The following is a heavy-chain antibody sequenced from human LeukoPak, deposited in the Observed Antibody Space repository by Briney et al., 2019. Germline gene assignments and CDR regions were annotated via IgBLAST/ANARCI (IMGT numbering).Heavy chain of an antibody. CDR3: ASSTYYDFWSGYYATRYFDY. J-gene: IGHJ4*02. V-gene: IGHV4-4*02. Sequence: SGTLSLTCAVSGGSISSSNWWSWVRQPSGKGLEWIGEIYHSGSTNYNPSLKSRVTISVDKSKNQFSLKLSSVTAADTAVYYCASSTYYDFWSGYYATRYFDYWGQGTLVTVSS. CDR1: GGSISSSNW. CDR2: IYHSGST. D-gene: IGHD3-3*01.